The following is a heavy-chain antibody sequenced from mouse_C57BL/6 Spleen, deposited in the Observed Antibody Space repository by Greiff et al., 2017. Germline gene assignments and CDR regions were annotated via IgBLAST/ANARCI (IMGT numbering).Heavy chain of an antibody. CDR1: GYAFSSSW. J-gene: IGHJ2*01. V-gene: IGHV1-82*01. Sequence: VKLMESGPELVKPGASVKISCKASGYAFSSSWLNWVKQRPGKGLEWIGRIYPGDGDTNYNGKCKGKATLTADKSSSTAYIQLRIRTSEDSAVYFCFYYDRDYWGQGTTLTVSS. CDR3: FYYDRDY. CDR2: IYPGDGDT. D-gene: IGHD2-4*01.